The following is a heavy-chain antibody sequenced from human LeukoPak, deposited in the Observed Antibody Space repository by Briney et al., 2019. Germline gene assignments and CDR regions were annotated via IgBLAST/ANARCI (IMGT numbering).Heavy chain of an antibody. J-gene: IGHJ3*02. V-gene: IGHV3-21*01. D-gene: IGHD3-22*01. CDR3: ATEYYYDSSGYHDAFDI. CDR1: GFTFDTYN. CDR2: IRSYSSYI. Sequence: GGSLRLSCAASGFTFDTYNFNWVRQAPGKGLEWVATIRSYSSYIHYADSVKGRFTISRDNAKNSLYLQMNSLRAEDTAVYYCATEYYYDSSGYHDAFDIWGQGTMVTVSS.